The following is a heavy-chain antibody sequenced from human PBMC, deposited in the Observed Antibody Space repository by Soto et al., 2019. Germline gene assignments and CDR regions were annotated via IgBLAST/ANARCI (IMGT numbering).Heavy chain of an antibody. D-gene: IGHD3-9*01. CDR2: ISAYNGNT. J-gene: IGHJ5*02. CDR1: GYTFTSYG. Sequence: ASVKVSCKASGYTFTSYGISWVRQAPGQGLEWMGWISAYNGNTNYAQKLQGRVTMTTDTSTSTAYMELRSLRSDDTAVYYCARDPSYDILTGHNWFDPWGQGTLVTVSS. CDR3: ARDPSYDILTGHNWFDP. V-gene: IGHV1-18*04.